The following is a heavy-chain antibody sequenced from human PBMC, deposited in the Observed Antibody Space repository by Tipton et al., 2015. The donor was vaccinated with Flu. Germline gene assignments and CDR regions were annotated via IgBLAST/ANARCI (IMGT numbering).Heavy chain of an antibody. CDR1: GDSMRSYY. CDR3: ARHTGDSVRGVIDY. Sequence: GLVKPSETLSLTCSVSGDSMRSYYWGWVRQPPGKGLEWIGTIYHSGSTYYNPSLKSRLTMSVDTSKNQFSLKLSSVTAADTAVYYCARHTGDSVRGVIDYWGQGTLVTVSS. J-gene: IGHJ4*02. D-gene: IGHD3-10*02. V-gene: IGHV4-38-2*02. CDR2: IYHSGST.